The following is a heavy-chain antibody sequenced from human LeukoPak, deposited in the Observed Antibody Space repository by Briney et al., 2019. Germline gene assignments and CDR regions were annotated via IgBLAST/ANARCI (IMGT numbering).Heavy chain of an antibody. D-gene: IGHD6-19*01. CDR3: AKSSSGGWYLLGDAFDI. Sequence: QTRGSLRLSCAASGFTFSSHGIHWVRQAPGKGLEWVAVISYAGSDKYYADSVKGRFTISRDNSKNTLYLQMNSLRAEDTAVYYCAKSSSGGWYLLGDAFDIWGQGTMVTVSS. CDR1: GFTFSSHG. CDR2: ISYAGSDK. J-gene: IGHJ3*02. V-gene: IGHV3-30*18.